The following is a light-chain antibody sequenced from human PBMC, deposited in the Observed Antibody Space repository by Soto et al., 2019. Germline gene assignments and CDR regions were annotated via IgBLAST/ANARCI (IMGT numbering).Light chain of an antibody. CDR1: SSDVGGNKF. CDR3: CSYTSSNTYV. CDR2: DVS. Sequence: ALTHPASVSGSPGQSITISCTGTSSDVGGNKFVSWYQHHPGRAPKVIISDVSHRPSGVSNRFSGSKSGSTASLTISGLQTEDEADYYCCSYTSSNTYVFGSGTKVTVL. V-gene: IGLV2-14*01. J-gene: IGLJ1*01.